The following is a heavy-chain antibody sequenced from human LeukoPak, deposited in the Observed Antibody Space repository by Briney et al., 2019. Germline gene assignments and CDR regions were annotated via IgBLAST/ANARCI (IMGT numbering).Heavy chain of an antibody. J-gene: IGHJ4*02. CDR2: SSNHGSDE. D-gene: IGHD3-22*01. CDR1: GFTFTSLP. Sequence: GGSLRLSCAASGFTFTSLPLHWVRQAPGKGLEWVAVSSNHGSDEYYADSVKGRFTVSSDNSKKTVYLQMDSLRAEDTAVYYCAMDYYDSNGYSRGWDYWGEGTLVTVSS. CDR3: AMDYYDSNGYSRGWDY. V-gene: IGHV3-30*04.